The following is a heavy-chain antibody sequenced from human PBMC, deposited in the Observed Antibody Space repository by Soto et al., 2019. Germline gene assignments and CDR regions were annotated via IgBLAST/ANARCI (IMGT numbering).Heavy chain of an antibody. CDR1: GFTFDEHS. CDR3: SKGRPRYSGLDTDFDA. Sequence: GGSLRLSCTVSGFTFDEHSMHWVRQAPGKGLEWVSGINYNGGRVAYVDSARGRFTIARDNANNSLFLQMNSLRPEDTGLYFCSKGRPRYSGLDTDFDAWGQGTPVTVSS. D-gene: IGHD5-12*01. V-gene: IGHV3-9*01. CDR2: INYNGGRV. J-gene: IGHJ4*02.